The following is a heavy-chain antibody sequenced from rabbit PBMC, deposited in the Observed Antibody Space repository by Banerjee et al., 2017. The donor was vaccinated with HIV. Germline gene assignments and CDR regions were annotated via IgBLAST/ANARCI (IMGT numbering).Heavy chain of an antibody. D-gene: IGHD8-1*01. Sequence: QEQLEESGGGLVKPEGSLTLTCTASGFDFSISAYMSWVRQAPGKGLEWIGYIDPVFGSTYSASWLNGRFTISSHNAQNTLYLQLNSLTAADTATYFCARLYAGSSRIFNLWGPGTLVTVS. CDR2: IDPVFGST. V-gene: IGHV1S47*01. CDR1: GFDFSISA. CDR3: ARLYAGSSRIFNL. J-gene: IGHJ4*01.